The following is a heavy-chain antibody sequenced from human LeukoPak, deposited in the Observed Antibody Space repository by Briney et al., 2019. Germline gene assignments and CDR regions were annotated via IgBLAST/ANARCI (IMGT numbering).Heavy chain of an antibody. CDR1: GGSISSYY. V-gene: IGHV4-59*01. Sequence: SETLSLTCTVSGGSISSYYWSWIRQPPGKGLEWIGYIYYSGSTNYNPSLKSRVTISVDTSKNQFSLKLSSVTAADTAVYYCARDLSRPPHYYDSSGYSFDIWGQGTMVTVSS. D-gene: IGHD3-22*01. CDR2: IYYSGST. CDR3: ARDLSRPPHYYDSSGYSFDI. J-gene: IGHJ3*02.